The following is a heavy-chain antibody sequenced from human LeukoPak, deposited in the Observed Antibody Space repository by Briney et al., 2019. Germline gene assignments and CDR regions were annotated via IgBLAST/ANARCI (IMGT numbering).Heavy chain of an antibody. CDR2: FSGGGGDT. J-gene: IGHJ4*02. D-gene: IGHD6-19*01. Sequence: GGSLRLSCAASGFSFSSYAMSWVRQPPGKGLEWVSSFSGGGGDTYYADSVKGRFTISRDNSKNTLCLQMNSLRAEDTAVYYCASESSGWCDYWGQGTLVTVSS. CDR3: ASESSGWCDY. V-gene: IGHV3-23*01. CDR1: GFSFSSYA.